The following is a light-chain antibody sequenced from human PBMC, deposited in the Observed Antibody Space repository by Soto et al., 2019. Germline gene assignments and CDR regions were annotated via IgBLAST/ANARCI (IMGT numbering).Light chain of an antibody. V-gene: IGKV4-1*01. CDR3: QHYYTTPRT. Sequence: DIVMTQSPDSLAVSLGERATINCKSSQSVLHSSHNKNYLAWYQQKPGQPPKLLIYWASTRKSGVPDRFSGSGSGTYFTRTISSLQAEDVAVYYCQHYYTTPRTFGQGTKVEIK. CDR2: WAS. J-gene: IGKJ1*01. CDR1: QSVLHSSHNKNY.